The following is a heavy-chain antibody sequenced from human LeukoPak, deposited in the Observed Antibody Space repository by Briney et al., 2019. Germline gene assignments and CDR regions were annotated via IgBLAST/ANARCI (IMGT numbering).Heavy chain of an antibody. J-gene: IGHJ6*02. CDR3: ARVVTTGNYGMDV. Sequence: PSQTLSLTCAVSGGSISSGGYSWSWIRQPPGEGLEWIGYIYHSGSTYYNPSLKSRVTISVDRSKNQFSLNLSSVTAADTAVYYCARVVTTGNYGMDVWGQGTTVTVSS. CDR2: IYHSGST. V-gene: IGHV4-30-2*01. D-gene: IGHD4-17*01. CDR1: GGSISSGGYS.